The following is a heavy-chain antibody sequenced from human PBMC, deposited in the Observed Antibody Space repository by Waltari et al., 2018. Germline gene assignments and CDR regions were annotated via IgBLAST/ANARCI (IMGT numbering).Heavy chain of an antibody. J-gene: IGHJ3*02. CDR1: GFIFSRYE. Sequence: EVQLVESGGGLVQPGGSLRLSCAASGFIFSRYEMNWVRQAQGKGLEWVSYISSSGSTTYYGESVKGRFTIARDDAKNSLDLQMNSLRVEDTAVYYCARVGPGSGYGGIVNAFDIWGLGTMITVSS. CDR3: ARVGPGSGYGGIVNAFDI. D-gene: IGHD3-22*01. CDR2: ISSSGSTT. V-gene: IGHV3-48*03.